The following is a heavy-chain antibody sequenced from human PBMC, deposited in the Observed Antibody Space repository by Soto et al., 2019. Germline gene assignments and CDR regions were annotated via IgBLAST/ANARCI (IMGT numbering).Heavy chain of an antibody. D-gene: IGHD6-19*01. J-gene: IGHJ4*02. CDR2: ISGSGGST. CDR3: AKCSPRYSSGLKAYHFDY. V-gene: IGHV3-23*01. Sequence: EVQLLESGGGLVQPGGSLRLSCAASGFTFSSYAMSWVRQAPGKGLEWVSTISGSGGSTYYADSVKGRFTISRDNSKNTLYLQVNSLRAEDTAVYYCAKCSPRYSSGLKAYHFDYCGQGTLVTVSS. CDR1: GFTFSSYA.